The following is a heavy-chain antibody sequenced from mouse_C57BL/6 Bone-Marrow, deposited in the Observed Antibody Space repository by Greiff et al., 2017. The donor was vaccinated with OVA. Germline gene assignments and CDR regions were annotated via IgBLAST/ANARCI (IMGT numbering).Heavy chain of an antibody. CDR2: IRLKSDNYAT. V-gene: IGHV6-3*01. Sequence: EVQLVESGGGLVQPGGSMKLSCVASGFTFSNYWMNWVRQAPEKGLEWVTQIRLKSDNYATHYAVSVKGRFTISRDDSKSSVYLQMNNLRAEDSGIYYCMDYDLFAYWGQGTLVTVSA. D-gene: IGHD2-4*01. CDR3: MDYDLFAY. J-gene: IGHJ3*01. CDR1: GFTFSNYW.